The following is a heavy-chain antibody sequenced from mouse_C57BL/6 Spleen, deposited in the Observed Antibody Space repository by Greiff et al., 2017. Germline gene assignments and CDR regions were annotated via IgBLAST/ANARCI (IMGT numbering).Heavy chain of an antibody. CDR2: ISSGGSYN. CDR3: ARDYYGSSYVDY. V-gene: IGHV5-6*01. D-gene: IGHD1-1*01. Sequence: EVHLVESGGDLVKPGGSLKLSCAASGFTFSSYGMSWVRQTPDKRLEWVATISSGGSYNYYPDSVKGGFTIVRDNAKNTRYLQMSSLKSEDTAMYYCARDYYGSSYVDYWGQGTTLTVSS. J-gene: IGHJ2*01. CDR1: GFTFSSYG.